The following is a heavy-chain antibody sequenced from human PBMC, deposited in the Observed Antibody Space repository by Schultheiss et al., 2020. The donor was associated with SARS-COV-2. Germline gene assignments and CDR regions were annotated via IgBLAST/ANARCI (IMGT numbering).Heavy chain of an antibody. CDR1: GGSISSYY. D-gene: IGHD5-12*01. V-gene: IGHV4-59*12. J-gene: IGHJ3*02. CDR2: IYYSGST. CDR3: ARDGYQALDAFDI. Sequence: SETLSLTCTVSGGSISSYYWSWIRQPPGKGLEWIGYIYYSGSTNYNPSLKSRVTMSVDTSKNQFSLKLSSVTAADTAVYYCARDGYQALDAFDIWGQGTMVTVSS.